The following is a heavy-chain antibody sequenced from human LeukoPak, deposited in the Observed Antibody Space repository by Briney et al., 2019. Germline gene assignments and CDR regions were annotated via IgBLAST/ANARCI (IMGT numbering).Heavy chain of an antibody. D-gene: IGHD3-10*01. CDR1: GYTFTSYG. CDR3: ARDSTDYYGSGRTVDY. V-gene: IGHV1-18*01. CDR2: ISAYNGNT. Sequence: ASVKVSCKASGYTFTSYGISWVRQAPGQGLEWMGWISAYNGNTNYAQKLQGRVTMTTDTSTSTAYMELRSLRSDDTAVYYCARDSTDYYGSGRTVDYWGQGTLVTVSS. J-gene: IGHJ4*02.